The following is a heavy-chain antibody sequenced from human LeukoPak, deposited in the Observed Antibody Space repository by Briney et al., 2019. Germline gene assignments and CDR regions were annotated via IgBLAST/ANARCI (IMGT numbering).Heavy chain of an antibody. J-gene: IGHJ4*02. Sequence: GGPLRLSCAASGLTFSSYGMHWVRQAPGKGLEWVALIWYDGSNKYYADSVKGRFTISRDNSKNTLYLQMNSLRAEDTAVYYCAKGSREGYNLDYWGQGTLVTVSS. D-gene: IGHD5-24*01. CDR1: GLTFSSYG. CDR3: AKGSREGYNLDY. CDR2: IWYDGSNK. V-gene: IGHV3-33*06.